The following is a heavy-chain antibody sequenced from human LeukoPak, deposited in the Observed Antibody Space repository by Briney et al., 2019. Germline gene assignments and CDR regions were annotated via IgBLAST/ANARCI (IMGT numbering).Heavy chain of an antibody. Sequence: SVKVSCKTSGGTFSSYAISWVRQASGQGLEWMGGIIPIFGTANYAQKFQGRVTITTDESTSTAYMELSSLGSEDTAVYYCAREGGTMVRGELVNWFDPWGQGTLVTVSS. D-gene: IGHD3-10*01. CDR1: GGTFSSYA. V-gene: IGHV1-69*05. J-gene: IGHJ5*02. CDR2: IIPIFGTA. CDR3: AREGGTMVRGELVNWFDP.